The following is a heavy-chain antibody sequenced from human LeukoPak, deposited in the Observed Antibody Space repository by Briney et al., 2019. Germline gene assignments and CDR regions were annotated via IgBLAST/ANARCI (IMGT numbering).Heavy chain of an antibody. CDR3: ARAAPITMVRGVYFDY. J-gene: IGHJ4*02. D-gene: IGHD3-10*01. CDR2: IYYSGST. Sequence: SQTLSLTCTVSGGSISSGDYYWSWIRQPPGKGPEWIGYIYYSGSTYYNPSLKSRVTISVDTSKNQFSLKLSSVTAADTAVYYCARAAPITMVRGVYFDYWGQGTLVTVSS. V-gene: IGHV4-30-4*08. CDR1: GGSISSGDYY.